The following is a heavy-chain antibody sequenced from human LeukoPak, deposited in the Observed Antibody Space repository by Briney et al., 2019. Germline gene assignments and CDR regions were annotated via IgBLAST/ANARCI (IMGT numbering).Heavy chain of an antibody. Sequence: PSNALSLTRTVSCGPISGYYWSWIRQSPPRARDFIGYIYVSGAASYNPSLESRFSISEATSKNKFSLRLRSVTAADKAVYFCARHPHEYYHSSGFAFDLWGQGTMVTVSS. CDR2: IYVSGAA. CDR3: ARHPHEYYHSSGFAFDL. D-gene: IGHD3-22*01. CDR1: CGPISGYY. J-gene: IGHJ3*01. V-gene: IGHV4-59*08.